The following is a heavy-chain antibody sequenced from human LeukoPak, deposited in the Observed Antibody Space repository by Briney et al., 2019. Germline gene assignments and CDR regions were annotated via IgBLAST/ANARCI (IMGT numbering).Heavy chain of an antibody. CDR2: IYYSGST. CDR3: ARVTYYDFWSGYTGFDY. J-gene: IGHJ4*02. V-gene: IGHV4-39*07. Sequence: SETLSLTCTVSGGSLSSSSYYWGWIRQPPGKGLEWIGSIYYSGSTYYNPSLKSRVTISVDTSKNQFSLKLSSVTAADTAVYYCARVTYYDFWSGYTGFDYWGQGTLVTVSS. D-gene: IGHD3-3*01. CDR1: GGSLSSSSYY.